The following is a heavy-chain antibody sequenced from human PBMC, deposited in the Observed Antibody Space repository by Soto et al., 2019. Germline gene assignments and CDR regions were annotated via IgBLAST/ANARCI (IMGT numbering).Heavy chain of an antibody. CDR2: IIPIFGTA. D-gene: IGHD5-18*01. J-gene: IGHJ6*02. CDR1: GGTFSSYA. V-gene: IGHV1-69*13. CDR3: ARGSGYSYGYSYYYGMDV. Sequence: GASVKVSCKASGGTFSSYAISCVRQAPGQGLEWMGGIIPIFGTANYAQKFQGRVTITADESMSTAYMELSSLRSEDTAVYYCARGSGYSYGYSYYYGMDVWGQGTTVTVSS.